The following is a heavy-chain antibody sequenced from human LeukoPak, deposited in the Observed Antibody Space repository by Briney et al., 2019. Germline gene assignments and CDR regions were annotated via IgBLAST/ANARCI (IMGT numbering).Heavy chain of an antibody. CDR2: ITSSGRTT. CDR1: GFTFNSYE. CDR3: ARESPHCSGVSCFFDY. J-gene: IGHJ4*02. V-gene: IGHV3-48*03. D-gene: IGHD2-15*01. Sequence: GGSLRLSCAASGFTFNSYEMNWVRQAPGKGLEWVSYITSSGRTTSYADSVKGRFTISRDNAVNSLSLQMNSLRAEDTAIYYCARESPHCSGVSCFFDYWGQGTLVTVSS.